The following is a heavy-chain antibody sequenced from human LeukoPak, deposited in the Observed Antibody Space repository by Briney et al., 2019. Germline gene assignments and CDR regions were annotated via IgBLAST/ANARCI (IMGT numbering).Heavy chain of an antibody. J-gene: IGHJ4*02. CDR1: GFTFSSYS. Sequence: GGSLRLSCAASGFTFSSYSMNWVRQAPGKGLEWVSSISSSSSYIYYADSVKGRFTISRDNAKNSLYLQMNSLRAEDTAVYYCARGPNRYCSGGSCYPLDYWGQGTLVTVSS. CDR3: ARGPNRYCSGGSCYPLDY. D-gene: IGHD2-15*01. CDR2: ISSSSSYI. V-gene: IGHV3-21*01.